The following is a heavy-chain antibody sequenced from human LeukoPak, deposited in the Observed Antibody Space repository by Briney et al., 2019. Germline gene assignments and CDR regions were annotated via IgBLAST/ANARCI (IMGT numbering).Heavy chain of an antibody. J-gene: IGHJ4*02. CDR1: GGSISSGSYY. V-gene: IGHV4-61*02. Sequence: SQTLSLTCTVSGGSISSGSYYWSWIRQPAGKGLEWIGRIYTSGSTNYNPSLKSRVTISVDTSKNQFSLKLSSVTAADTAVYYCAREIPDYYDSSGYAYYFDYWGQGTLVTVSS. D-gene: IGHD3-22*01. CDR2: IYTSGST. CDR3: AREIPDYYDSSGYAYYFDY.